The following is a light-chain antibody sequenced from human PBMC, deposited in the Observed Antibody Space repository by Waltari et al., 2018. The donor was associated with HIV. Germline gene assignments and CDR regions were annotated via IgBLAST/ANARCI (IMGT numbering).Light chain of an antibody. CDR2: WAS. V-gene: IGKV4-1*01. Sequence: DFVMSQSPDSLAVSLGERATINCKSSQSVLYRSNNMNYLSWYQQKAGQPPKLLIYWASTRASVVPDRIRGSGSGTDFTLTINSLQAEDVAVYYCQQYYNTPYTFGQGTKLEIK. CDR3: QQYYNTPYT. J-gene: IGKJ2*01. CDR1: QSVLYRSNNMNY.